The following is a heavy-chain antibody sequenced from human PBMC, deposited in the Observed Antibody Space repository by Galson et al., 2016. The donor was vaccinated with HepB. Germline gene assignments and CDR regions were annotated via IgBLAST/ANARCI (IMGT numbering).Heavy chain of an antibody. CDR3: ARGGAFWSGPRDAFDI. CDR1: GGSINSRSHF. Sequence: ETLSLTCTVSGGSINSRSHFWGWIRQPPGKGLEWIGSFFFGGNTYYNPSLKSRVTITVDSSKNQFSLKVTSVTAADTAMYYCARGGAFWSGPRDAFDIWGQGTMVTVSS. CDR2: FFFGGNT. V-gene: IGHV4-39*01. D-gene: IGHD3-3*01. J-gene: IGHJ3*02.